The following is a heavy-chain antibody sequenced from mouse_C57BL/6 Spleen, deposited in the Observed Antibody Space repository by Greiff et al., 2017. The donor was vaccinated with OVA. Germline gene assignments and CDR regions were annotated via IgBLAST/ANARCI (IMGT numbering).Heavy chain of an antibody. D-gene: IGHD2-4*01. J-gene: IGHJ3*01. CDR2: IDPNSGGT. CDR1: GYTFTSYW. Sequence: VQLQQPGGELVKPGASVKLSCKASGYTFTSYWMHWVKQRPGRGLEWIGRIDPNSGGTKYNEKFKSKATLTVDKPSSTAYMQLSSLTSEDSAVYYCAREWDYDVFAYWGQGTLVTVSA. CDR3: AREWDYDVFAY. V-gene: IGHV1-72*01.